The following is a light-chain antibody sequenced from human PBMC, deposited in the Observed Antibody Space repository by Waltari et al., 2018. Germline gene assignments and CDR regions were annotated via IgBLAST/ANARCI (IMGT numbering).Light chain of an antibody. V-gene: IGLV2-11*01. CDR2: DFI. Sequence: QSALTQPRSVSGSPGQSVTISCTGTRNDIGSSNFVSWYQHHPGKAPKFIIFDFIKRTDGIPDRCAGSKSGKTASLTISGLQADDEADYYGCSYAGSYTWVFGGGTKLTVL. CDR1: RNDIGSSNF. CDR3: CSYAGSYTWV. J-gene: IGLJ3*02.